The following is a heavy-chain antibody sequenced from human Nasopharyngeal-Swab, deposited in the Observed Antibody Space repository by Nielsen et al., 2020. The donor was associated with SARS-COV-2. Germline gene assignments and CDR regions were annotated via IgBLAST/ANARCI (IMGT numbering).Heavy chain of an antibody. CDR2: ISVYNGDT. D-gene: IGHD6-19*01. Sequence: WVRQAPGQGLEWMGWISVYNGDTNYAQKLQGRVTMTTDTSTSTAYMELRSLRSDDTAVYYCAREGDSSPEAPDYWGQGTLVTVSS. CDR3: AREGDSSPEAPDY. J-gene: IGHJ4*02. V-gene: IGHV1-18*01.